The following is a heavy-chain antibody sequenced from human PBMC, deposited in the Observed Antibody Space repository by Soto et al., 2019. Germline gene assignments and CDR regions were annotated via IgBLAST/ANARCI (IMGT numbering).Heavy chain of an antibody. D-gene: IGHD3-9*01. CDR3: ARGGVLRYFDWLSLYGMDV. CDR2: INPNSGGT. Sequence: EASVKVSCKASGYTFTGYYMHWVRQAPGQGLEWMGWINPNSGGTNYAQKFQGWVTMTRDTSISTAYMELSRLRSDDTAVYYCARGGVLRYFDWLSLYGMDVWGQGTTVTVSS. J-gene: IGHJ6*02. CDR1: GYTFTGYY. V-gene: IGHV1-2*04.